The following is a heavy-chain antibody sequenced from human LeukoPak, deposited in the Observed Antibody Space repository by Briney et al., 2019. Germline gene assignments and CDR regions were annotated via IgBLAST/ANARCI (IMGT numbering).Heavy chain of an antibody. CDR1: GFTFSSYS. V-gene: IGHV3-48*02. J-gene: IGHJ4*02. Sequence: GGSLRLSCAASGFTFSSYSMNWVRQAPGKGLEWVSYISSSSTIHYADSVKGRFTISRDNAKNSLFLQMNSLRDEDTAVYYCARAGLTTYPPNFDYWGQGTLVTVSS. CDR2: ISSSSTI. D-gene: IGHD1-1*01. CDR3: ARAGLTTYPPNFDY.